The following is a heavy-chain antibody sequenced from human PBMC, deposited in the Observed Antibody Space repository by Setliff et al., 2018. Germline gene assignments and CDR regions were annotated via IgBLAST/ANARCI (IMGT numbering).Heavy chain of an antibody. CDR2: IYFGGNT. D-gene: IGHD4-17*01. CDR3: ARDGGDGYGVDAYAGGGFDI. J-gene: IGHJ3*02. CDR1: GSGISSGHY. Sequence: TSETLSLTCAVSGSGISSGHYWGWVRQPPGKGLEWIGNIYFGGNTYYNPSLKSRVTISVDTSNNQFSLKLTSVTAADTAVYYCARDGGDGYGVDAYAGGGFDIWGQGTMVTVSS. V-gene: IGHV4-38-2*02.